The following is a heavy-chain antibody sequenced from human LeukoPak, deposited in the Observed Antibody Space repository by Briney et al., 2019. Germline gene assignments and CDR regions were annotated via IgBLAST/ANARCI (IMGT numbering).Heavy chain of an antibody. CDR1: GGSFSGYY. D-gene: IGHD3-10*01. J-gene: IGHJ4*02. CDR2: ISHRGHT. Sequence: SETLSLTCAVSGGSFSGYYWSWIRQPPGKGLEWMGQISHRGHTSNNPSLESRLTISRDTSKNQLSLKLTSVTAADTAVYYCARHGGYYFDYWGQGTLVTVSS. V-gene: IGHV4-34*01. CDR3: ARHGGYYFDY.